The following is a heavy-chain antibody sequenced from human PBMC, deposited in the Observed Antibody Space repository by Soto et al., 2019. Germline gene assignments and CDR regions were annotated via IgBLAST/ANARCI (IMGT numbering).Heavy chain of an antibody. V-gene: IGHV3-30*18. CDR3: AKERYDSSGYYINYYYYYGMDV. J-gene: IGHJ6*02. CDR2: ISYDGSNK. Sequence: QVQLVESGGGVVQPGRSLRLSCAASGFTFSSYGMHWVRQAPGKGLEWVAVISYDGSNKYYADSVKGRFTISRDNSKNTLYLQMNSLRAEDTAVYYCAKERYDSSGYYINYYYYYGMDVWGQGTTVTVSS. CDR1: GFTFSSYG. D-gene: IGHD3-22*01.